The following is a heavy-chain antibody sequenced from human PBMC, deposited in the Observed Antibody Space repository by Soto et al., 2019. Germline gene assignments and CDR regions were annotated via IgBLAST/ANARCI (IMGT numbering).Heavy chain of an antibody. CDR2: ISSSGSTI. V-gene: IGHV3-48*03. CDR1: GFTFSSYE. D-gene: IGHD1-26*01. CDR3: ARDRLWELLGYYYYGMDV. J-gene: IGHJ6*02. Sequence: PGGSLRLSCAASGFTFSSYEMNWVRQAPGKGLEWVSYISSSGSTIYYADSVKGRFTISRDNAKNSLYLQMNSLRAEDTAVYYCARDRLWELLGYYYYGMDVWGQGTTVTVSS.